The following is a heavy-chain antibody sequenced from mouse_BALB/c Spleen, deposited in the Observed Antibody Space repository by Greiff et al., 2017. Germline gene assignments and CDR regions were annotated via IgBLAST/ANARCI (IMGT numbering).Heavy chain of an antibody. D-gene: IGHD2-3*01. V-gene: IGHV5-12-2*01. CDR2: ISNGGGST. CDR3: ARQGGWLMDGMDY. Sequence: EVKLVESGGGLVQPGGSLKLSCAASGFTFSSYTMSWVRQTPEKRLEWVAYISNGGGSTYYPDTVKGRFTISRDNAKNTLYLQMSSLKSEDTAMYYCARQGGWLMDGMDYWGQGTSVTVSS. CDR1: GFTFSSYT. J-gene: IGHJ4*01.